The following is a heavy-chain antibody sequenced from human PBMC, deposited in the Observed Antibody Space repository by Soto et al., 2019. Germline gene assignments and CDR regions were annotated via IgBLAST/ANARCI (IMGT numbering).Heavy chain of an antibody. CDR2: ISSSSSYI. D-gene: IGHD6-13*01. J-gene: IGHJ4*02. CDR1: GFTFSSYS. Sequence: GGSLRLSCAASGFTFSSYSMNWVRQAPGKGLEWVSSISSSSSYIYYADSVRGRFTISRDNAKNSLYLQMNSLRAEDTAVYYCARTDIAAAGLPSDYWGQGTLVTVS. CDR3: ARTDIAAAGLPSDY. V-gene: IGHV3-21*01.